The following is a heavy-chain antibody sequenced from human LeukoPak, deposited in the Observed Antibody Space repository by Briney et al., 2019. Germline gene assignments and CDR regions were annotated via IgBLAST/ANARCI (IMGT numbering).Heavy chain of an antibody. CDR2: FDPEDGEA. CDR3: ATVDYGDYAVDY. D-gene: IGHD4-17*01. V-gene: IGHV1-24*01. J-gene: IGHJ4*02. Sequence: ASVKVSCKVSGYTLTELSMHWVRQAPGKGLEWMGGFDPEDGEAIYAQKFQGRVTMTEDTSTDTAYMELSSLRSEATAVYYCATVDYGDYAVDYWGQGTLVTVSS. CDR1: GYTLTELS.